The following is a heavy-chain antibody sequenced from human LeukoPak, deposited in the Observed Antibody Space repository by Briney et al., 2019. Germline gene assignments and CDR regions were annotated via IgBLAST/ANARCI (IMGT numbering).Heavy chain of an antibody. D-gene: IGHD4-17*01. CDR1: GFTFSSYE. J-gene: IGHJ4*02. CDR2: ISSSGSTI. V-gene: IGHV3-48*03. Sequence: GGSLRLSCAASGFTFSSYEMNWVRQAPGKGLEWVSYISSSGSTIYYADSVKGRFTISRDNAKNSLYLQMNSLRAEDTAVYYCARVGDYVVLYWGQGTLVTVSS. CDR3: ARVGDYVVLY.